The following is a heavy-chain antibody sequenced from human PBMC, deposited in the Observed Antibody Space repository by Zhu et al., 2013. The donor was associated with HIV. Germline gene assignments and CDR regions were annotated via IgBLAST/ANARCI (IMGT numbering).Heavy chain of an antibody. J-gene: IGHJ4*02. CDR1: GGSFRGYY. Sequence: QVQLQQWGAGLLKPSETLSLTCAVYGGSFRGYYWTWIRQPPGKGLEWIGEINHSGYLSYNPSLKSRVAISVDTSKNQFSLKVNSVTAADTAVYYCARGQLVEAMFRYCSGGGCDPAVYFDHWGQGTLVPVSS. V-gene: IGHV4-34*01. D-gene: IGHD2-15*01. CDR2: INHSGYL. CDR3: ARGQLVEAMFRYCSGGGCDPAVYFDH.